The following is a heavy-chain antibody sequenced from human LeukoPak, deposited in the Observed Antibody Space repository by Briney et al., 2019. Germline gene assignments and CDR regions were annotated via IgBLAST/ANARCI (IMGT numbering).Heavy chain of an antibody. CDR2: VTPMFGTA. D-gene: IGHD3-22*01. Sequence: SVKVSCKASGGTFSSYAISWVRQAPGQGFEWMGGVTPMFGTANFAQRFQGRVSITADESTSTAFMELSSLRFEDTAVYYCAREWGLESSGFYYAYWGQGTLVTVSS. J-gene: IGHJ4*02. CDR3: AREWGLESSGFYYAY. CDR1: GGTFSSYA. V-gene: IGHV1-69*01.